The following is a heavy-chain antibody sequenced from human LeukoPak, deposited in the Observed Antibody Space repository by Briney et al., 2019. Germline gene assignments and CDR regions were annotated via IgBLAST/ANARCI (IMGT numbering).Heavy chain of an antibody. D-gene: IGHD3-22*01. Sequence: PSETLSLTCAVYGGSFSGYYWSWIRQPPGKGLEWIGEINHSGSTNYNPSLKSRVTISVDTSKNQFSLKLNSVTAADTAVYYCAKSNGYGLIDIWGQGTMVTISS. J-gene: IGHJ3*02. CDR3: AKSNGYGLIDI. CDR1: GGSFSGYY. V-gene: IGHV4-34*01. CDR2: INHSGST.